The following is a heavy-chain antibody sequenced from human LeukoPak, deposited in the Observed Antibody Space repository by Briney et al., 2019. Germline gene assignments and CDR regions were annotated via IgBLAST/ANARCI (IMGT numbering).Heavy chain of an antibody. CDR1: GGSISSYY. CDR2: IYYSGST. D-gene: IGHD6-13*01. V-gene: IGHV4-59*01. CDR3: ARAYSPLIPFDY. Sequence: SETLSLTCTVSGGSISSYYWSWIRQPPGKGLEWIGYIYYSGSTNYNPSLKSRVTISVDTSKNQFSLKLSSVTAADTAVYYCARAYSPLIPFDYWGQGTLVTVSS. J-gene: IGHJ4*02.